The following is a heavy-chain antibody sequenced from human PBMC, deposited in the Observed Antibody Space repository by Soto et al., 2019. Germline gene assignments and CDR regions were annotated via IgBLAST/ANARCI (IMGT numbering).Heavy chain of an antibody. CDR1: GGSISGSY. CDR2: VYYTGST. D-gene: IGHD6-19*01. J-gene: IGHJ4*02. V-gene: IGHV4-59*01. Sequence: PSETLSLTCSVCGGSISGSYWSWIRQSPGKGLEWLGYVYYTGSTNYSPSLRSRVSISVDTSKNEFSLRLSSVTAADTAVYFCARSVAVPGEHIDYWGQGTQVTVS. CDR3: ARSVAVPGEHIDY.